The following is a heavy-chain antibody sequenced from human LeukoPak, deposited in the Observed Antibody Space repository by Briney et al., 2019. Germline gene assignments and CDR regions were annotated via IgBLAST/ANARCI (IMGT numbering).Heavy chain of an antibody. D-gene: IGHD2-15*01. Sequence: SETLSLTCAVYGESLSHYYWNWVRQFPGKGLDWIGEIDEIGRTNYNPSLKSRATIPVDRSKNQFSLKLNSVTAADTAVYFCARPIHCSATRCTGAMDVWGQGTTVAVSS. J-gene: IGHJ6*01. CDR3: ARPIHCSATRCTGAMDV. V-gene: IGHV4-34*01. CDR2: IDEIGRT. CDR1: GESLSHYY.